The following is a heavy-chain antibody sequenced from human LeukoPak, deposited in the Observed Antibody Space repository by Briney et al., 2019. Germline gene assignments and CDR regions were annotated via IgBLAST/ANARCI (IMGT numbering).Heavy chain of an antibody. CDR2: IIPILGIA. J-gene: IGHJ4*02. CDR3: ARPGRVGANHNYFDY. D-gene: IGHD1-26*01. CDR1: GGSFSSYT. Sequence: SVKLSCKASGGSFSSYTISWVRQAPGQGLEWMGRIIPILGIANYAQNFQGRVTINADKSTSLASMEPSSLRSEDTAVYYCARPGRVGANHNYFDYWGQGTLVTVSS. V-gene: IGHV1-69*02.